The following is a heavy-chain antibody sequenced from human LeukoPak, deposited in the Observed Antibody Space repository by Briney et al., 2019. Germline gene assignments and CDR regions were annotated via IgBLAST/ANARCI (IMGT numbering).Heavy chain of an antibody. CDR1: GYTFTSYG. V-gene: IGHV1-18*01. D-gene: IGHD3-10*01. Sequence: ASVKVSCKASGYTFTSYGISWVRQAPGQGLEWMGWISAYNGNTNYAQKLQGRVTMTTDTSTSTAYMELRSLRSDDTAVYYCAILSAPLNWFDPWGQGTLVTVSS. CDR2: ISAYNGNT. CDR3: AILSAPLNWFDP. J-gene: IGHJ5*02.